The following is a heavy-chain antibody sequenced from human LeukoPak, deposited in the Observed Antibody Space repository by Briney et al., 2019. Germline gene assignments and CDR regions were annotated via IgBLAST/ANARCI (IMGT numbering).Heavy chain of an antibody. Sequence: GGCLRLSCAASGFTFSSYAMSWVRQAPGKGLEWVSTISGSGGSTYYADSVKGRFTISRDNSKYTLSLQMNSLRTEDTAVYYCAKVDNWKYGHHDFWGQGTLVTVSS. CDR2: ISGSGGST. V-gene: IGHV3-23*01. CDR3: AKVDNWKYGHHDF. CDR1: GFTFSSYA. D-gene: IGHD1-1*01. J-gene: IGHJ4*02.